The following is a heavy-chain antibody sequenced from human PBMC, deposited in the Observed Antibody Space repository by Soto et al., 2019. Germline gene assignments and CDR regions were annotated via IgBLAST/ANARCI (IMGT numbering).Heavy chain of an antibody. Sequence: VQLVESGGGLVQPGGSLRLSCAASGFTFSSYWMSWVRQAPGKGLEWVANIKQDGSEKYYVDSVKGRFTISRDNAKNSLYLQMNSLRAEDTAVYYCARDLRNMVRGVRAWGQGTLVTVSS. CDR1: GFTFSSYW. J-gene: IGHJ5*02. D-gene: IGHD3-10*01. CDR3: ARDLRNMVRGVRA. CDR2: IKQDGSEK. V-gene: IGHV3-7*03.